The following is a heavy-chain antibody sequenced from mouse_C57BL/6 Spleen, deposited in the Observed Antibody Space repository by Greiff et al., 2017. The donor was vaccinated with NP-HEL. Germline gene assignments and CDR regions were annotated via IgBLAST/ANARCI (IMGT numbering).Heavy chain of an antibody. CDR3: ARGPFYAMDY. Sequence: EVQLQQSGPGMVKPSQSLSLTCTVTGYSITSGYDWHWIRHFPGNKLEWMGYISYSGSTNYNPSLKSRISITHDTSKNHFFLKLNSVTTEDTATYYCARGPFYAMDYWGQGTSVTVSS. CDR1: GYSITSGYD. J-gene: IGHJ4*01. V-gene: IGHV3-1*01. CDR2: ISYSGST.